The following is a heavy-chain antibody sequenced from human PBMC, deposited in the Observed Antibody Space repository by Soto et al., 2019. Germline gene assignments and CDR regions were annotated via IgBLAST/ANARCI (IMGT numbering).Heavy chain of an antibody. CDR3: AKITIPGLPWGS. V-gene: IGHV1-18*04. Sequence: QVQLVQSGAEVKKPGASVKVSCKASGYTFSSYGISWVRQAPGQGLEWMGRISAYNGNTNYAQKFQGRVTMTTDTSTSTAYLELRSLRSDGKAVYYCAKITIPGLPWGSWGQGTLVTVSS. CDR2: ISAYNGNT. D-gene: IGHD2-21*02. CDR1: GYTFSSYG. J-gene: IGHJ5*02.